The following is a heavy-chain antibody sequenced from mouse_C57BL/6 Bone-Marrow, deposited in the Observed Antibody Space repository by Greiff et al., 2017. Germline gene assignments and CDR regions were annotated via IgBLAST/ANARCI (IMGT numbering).Heavy chain of an antibody. CDR1: GYAFSSYW. CDR2: IYPGDGDT. Sequence: QVQLKESGAELVKPGASVKISCKASGYAFSSYWMNWVKQRPGQGLEWIGQIYPGDGDTNYNGKFKGKATLTADKSSSTAYMQLSSLTSEDSAVYFCARGTTVVATDGYFDVWGTGTTVTVSS. D-gene: IGHD1-1*01. V-gene: IGHV1-80*01. J-gene: IGHJ1*03. CDR3: ARGTTVVATDGYFDV.